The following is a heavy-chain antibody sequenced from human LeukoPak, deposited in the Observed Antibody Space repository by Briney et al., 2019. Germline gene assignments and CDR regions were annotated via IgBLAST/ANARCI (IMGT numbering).Heavy chain of an antibody. Sequence: GGSLRLSCAASGFTFSNYWMHWVRQAPGKGLVWVSRINSDGINTSYADSVKGRFTISRDNAKNTLNLQMNSLRAEDTAIYYCAKDSSGYNYYFDYWGQGTLVTVSS. CDR2: INSDGINT. CDR1: GFTFSNYW. J-gene: IGHJ4*02. D-gene: IGHD3-22*01. CDR3: AKDSSGYNYYFDY. V-gene: IGHV3-74*01.